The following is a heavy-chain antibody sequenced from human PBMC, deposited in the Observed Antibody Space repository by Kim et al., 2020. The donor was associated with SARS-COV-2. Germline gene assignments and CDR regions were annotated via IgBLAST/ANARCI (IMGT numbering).Heavy chain of an antibody. J-gene: IGHJ5*02. V-gene: IGHV1-69*13. CDR3: ARGITMVRGVIIGVGWFDP. Sequence: SVKVSCKASGGTFSSYAISWVRQAPGQGLEWMGGIIPIFGTANYAQKFQGRVTITADESTSTAYMELSSLRSEDTAMYYCARGITMVRGVIIGVGWFDPWGQGTLVTVSS. CDR2: IIPIFGTA. CDR1: GGTFSSYA. D-gene: IGHD3-10*01.